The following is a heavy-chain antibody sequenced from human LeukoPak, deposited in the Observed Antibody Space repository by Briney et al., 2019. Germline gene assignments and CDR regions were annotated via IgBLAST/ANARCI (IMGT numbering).Heavy chain of an antibody. CDR2: IRSSGGDT. Sequence: GGSLRLSCAASGFTFSAYAMSWARQAPGKGLEWVSAIRSSGGDTFYADSVKGRFTISRDNSKNTLYLQMNSLRAGDTAVYFCAKGYDYNNWYFDLWGRGTQVTVSS. V-gene: IGHV3-23*01. CDR3: AKGYDYNNWYFDL. J-gene: IGHJ2*01. CDR1: GFTFSAYA. D-gene: IGHD3-10*01.